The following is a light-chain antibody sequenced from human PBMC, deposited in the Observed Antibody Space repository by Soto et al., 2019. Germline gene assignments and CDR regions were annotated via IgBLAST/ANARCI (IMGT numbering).Light chain of an antibody. V-gene: IGLV1-40*01. CDR1: SSNIGSPFD. CDR2: ANN. Sequence: QSVLTQPPSVSGAPGQRVTISCTGNSSNIGSPFDVHWYQHLPGTAPRLLIYANNNRPSGVPDRFSGSKSGTSASLAITGLQGDAEADYYCQSFDSRLSAPVFGGGTKVTVL. J-gene: IGLJ2*01. CDR3: QSFDSRLSAPV.